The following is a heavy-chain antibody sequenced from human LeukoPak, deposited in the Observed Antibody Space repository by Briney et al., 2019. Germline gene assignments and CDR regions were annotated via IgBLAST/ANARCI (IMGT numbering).Heavy chain of an antibody. D-gene: IGHD6-19*01. V-gene: IGHV4-59*08. J-gene: IGHJ2*01. CDR3: ARALTMYSSGRIYWYFDL. CDR1: GDSISSDC. CDR2: IFKIVIT. Sequence: SETLSLTCTVSGDSISSDCWSWIRQPPGKGLESIGYIFKIVITNYNPSLKSRVTLSVYTSKHQFSLRLSSVTAADTAVYYCARALTMYSSGRIYWYFDLWGRGTLVTVSS.